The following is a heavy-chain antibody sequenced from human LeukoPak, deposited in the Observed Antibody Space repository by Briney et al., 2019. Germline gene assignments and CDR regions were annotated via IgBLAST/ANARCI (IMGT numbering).Heavy chain of an antibody. CDR3: ARGGEVVAATRRNAFDI. Sequence: PSETLSLTCTVSGGSISSHYWSWIRQPPGKGLEWIGYIYYSGSTNYNPSLKSRVTISVDTSKNQFSLKLSSVTAADTAVYYCARGGEVVAATRRNAFDIWGQGTMVTVSS. CDR1: GGSISSHY. CDR2: IYYSGST. V-gene: IGHV4-59*08. J-gene: IGHJ3*02. D-gene: IGHD2-15*01.